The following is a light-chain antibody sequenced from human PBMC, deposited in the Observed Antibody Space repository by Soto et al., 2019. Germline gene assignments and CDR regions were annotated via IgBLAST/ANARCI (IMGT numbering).Light chain of an antibody. J-gene: IGKJ1*01. CDR1: QGISSY. V-gene: IGKV1-8*01. CDR3: QQYYSYST. CDR2: AAS. Sequence: AIRMTQSPSSLSASTGDRVTITCRASQGISSYLAWYQQKPGKAPKLLIYAASTLQSGVPSRFSGRGSGTDFTLTISCLQSEDFATYYCQQYYSYSTFGQGTKVDTK.